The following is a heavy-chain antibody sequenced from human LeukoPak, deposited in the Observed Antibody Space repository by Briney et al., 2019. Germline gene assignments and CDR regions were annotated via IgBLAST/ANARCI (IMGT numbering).Heavy chain of an antibody. Sequence: ASVKVSCKASGYTFTSYDINWVRQATGQGLEWMGWINPNSGGTNYAQKFQGRVTMTRDTSISTAYMELSRLRSDDTAVYYCASGGNDYSNLLGYWGQGTLVTVSS. CDR3: ASGGNDYSNLLGY. CDR1: GYTFTSYD. V-gene: IGHV1-2*02. D-gene: IGHD4-11*01. J-gene: IGHJ4*02. CDR2: INPNSGGT.